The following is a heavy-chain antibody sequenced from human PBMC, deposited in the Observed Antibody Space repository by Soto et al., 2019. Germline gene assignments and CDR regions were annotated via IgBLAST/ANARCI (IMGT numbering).Heavy chain of an antibody. J-gene: IGHJ6*02. Sequence: GGSLRLSCGASGFTFSGYSMSWVRQAPGKGLEWISYITSSSSIIYYADSVEGRFTISRDNAKNSLYLQMNSLRDEDTAVYYCAPLSVSLSGPYGIHVWGQGTTVTVSS. CDR2: ITSSSSII. CDR3: APLSVSLSGPYGIHV. D-gene: IGHD2-15*01. CDR1: GFTFSGYS. V-gene: IGHV3-48*02.